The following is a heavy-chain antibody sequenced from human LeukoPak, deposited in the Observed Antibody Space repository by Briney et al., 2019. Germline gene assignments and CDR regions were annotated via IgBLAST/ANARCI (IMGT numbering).Heavy chain of an antibody. J-gene: IGHJ4*02. Sequence: SVKVSCKASGGTFSSYAISWVRQAPGQGLEWMGRIIPILGIANYAEKFQGRVTITADKSTSTAYMELSSLRSEDTAVYYCARDRDYGDYVTSPFDYWGQGTLVTVSS. CDR1: GGTFSSYA. CDR2: IIPILGIA. V-gene: IGHV1-69*04. CDR3: ARDRDYGDYVTSPFDY. D-gene: IGHD4-17*01.